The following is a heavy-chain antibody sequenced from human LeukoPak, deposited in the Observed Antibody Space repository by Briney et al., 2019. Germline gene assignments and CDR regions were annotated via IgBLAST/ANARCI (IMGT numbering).Heavy chain of an antibody. D-gene: IGHD1-26*01. CDR1: GGSFSGYY. V-gene: IGHV4-34*01. J-gene: IGHJ4*02. CDR3: ARQGRGSYIDY. CDR2: INHSGST. Sequence: PSETLSLTCAVYGGSFSGYYWSWIRQPPGKGLEWIGEINHSGSTNYNPSLKSRVTISVDTSKNQFSLKLSSVTAADTAVYYCARQGRGSYIDYWGQGTLVTVSS.